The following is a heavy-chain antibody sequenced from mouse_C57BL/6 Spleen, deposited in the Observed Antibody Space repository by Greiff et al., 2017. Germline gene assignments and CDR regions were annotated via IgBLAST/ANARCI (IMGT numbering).Heavy chain of an antibody. CDR3: ARRGVDYYAMDY. V-gene: IGHV1-26*01. Sequence: EVQLQQSGPELVKPGASVKISCKASGYTFTDYYMNWVKQSHGKSLDWIGDINPNNGGTSYNQKFKGKATLTVDKSSSTAYMELRSLTSEDSAVYYCARRGVDYYAMDYWGQGTSVTVSS. J-gene: IGHJ4*01. CDR2: INPNNGGT. D-gene: IGHD1-1*01. CDR1: GYTFTDYY.